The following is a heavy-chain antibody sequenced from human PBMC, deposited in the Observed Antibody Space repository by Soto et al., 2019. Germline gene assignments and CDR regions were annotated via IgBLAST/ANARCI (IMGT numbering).Heavy chain of an antibody. CDR2: IYYSGST. J-gene: IGHJ3*02. D-gene: IGHD3-22*01. CDR3: ARLYYYYDSSGYFGRTNAFDI. Sequence: SETLSLTCTVSGGSISSYYWSWIRQPPGKGLEWIGYIYYSGSTNYNPSLKGRVTISVDTSKNQFSLKLSSVTAADTAVYYCARLYYYYDSSGYFGRTNAFDIWGQGTMVTVSS. V-gene: IGHV4-59*08. CDR1: GGSISSYY.